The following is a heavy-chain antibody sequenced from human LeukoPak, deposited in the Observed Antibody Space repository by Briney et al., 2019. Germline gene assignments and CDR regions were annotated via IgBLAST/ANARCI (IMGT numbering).Heavy chain of an antibody. Sequence: NPGGSLRLSCAASGLTFRNYAMSWVRQSPGKGLEWIGSVYYGRTTYYNPSLNSRVTIFVVTSKNQLSLQLNSVTAADTAVYYCVRHDGRSGGTMGALDSWGQGSLVTVSS. CDR2: VYYGRTT. CDR3: VRHDGRSGGTMGALDS. J-gene: IGHJ4*02. CDR1: GLTFRNYA. V-gene: IGHV4-39*01. D-gene: IGHD4-23*01.